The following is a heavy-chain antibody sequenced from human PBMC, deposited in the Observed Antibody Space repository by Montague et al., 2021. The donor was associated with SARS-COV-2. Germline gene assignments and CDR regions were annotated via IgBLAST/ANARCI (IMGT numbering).Heavy chain of an antibody. D-gene: IGHD6-19*01. Sequence: SLRLSCAASGFNFSSAAMHWARQAPGKGLEWVGRIRSHRNNYATIYAVSVTGRFTISRDDSRNTVFLQMTSVRPEDTAIYYCIRHRGNLAVPGTWFDPWGQGTLVTVSS. CDR3: IRHRGNLAVPGTWFDP. CDR1: GFNFSSAA. V-gene: IGHV3-73*01. CDR2: IRSHRNNYAT. J-gene: IGHJ5*02.